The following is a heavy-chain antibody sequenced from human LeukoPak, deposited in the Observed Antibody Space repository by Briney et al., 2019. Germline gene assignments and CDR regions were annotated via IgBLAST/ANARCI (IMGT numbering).Heavy chain of an antibody. CDR1: GYTFTSYC. Sequence: SVKVSCKASGYTFTSYCLHWVRQAPGQGLEWMGLINPSGTTTYAQNFQGRVTMTRDTSASTAYMELSSLRSDDTAVYYCAKCSETGTTRWFDPWGQGTLVTVSS. J-gene: IGHJ5*02. D-gene: IGHD1-7*01. V-gene: IGHV1-46*01. CDR2: INPSGTT. CDR3: AKCSETGTTRWFDP.